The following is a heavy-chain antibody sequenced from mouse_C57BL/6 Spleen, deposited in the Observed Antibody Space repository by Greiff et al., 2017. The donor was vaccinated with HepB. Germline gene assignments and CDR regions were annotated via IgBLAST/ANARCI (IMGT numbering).Heavy chain of an antibody. D-gene: IGHD1-1*01. V-gene: IGHV1-52*01. CDR2: IDPSDSET. CDR3: ARSKYYGSSTGYFDV. CDR1: GYTFTSYW. J-gene: IGHJ1*03. Sequence: QVQLQQPGAELVRPGSSVKLSCKASGYTFTSYWMHWVKQRPIQGLEWIGNIDPSDSETHYNQKFKDKATLTVDKSSSTAYMQLSSLTSEDSAVYYCARSKYYGSSTGYFDVWGTGTTVTVSS.